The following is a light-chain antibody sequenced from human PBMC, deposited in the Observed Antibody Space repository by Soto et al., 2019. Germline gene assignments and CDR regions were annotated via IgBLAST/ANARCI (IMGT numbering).Light chain of an antibody. CDR3: QQTYSAPRT. J-gene: IGKJ1*01. V-gene: IGKV1-39*01. CDR1: QSIRSY. CDR2: GAS. Sequence: DIQITHSPPSLYSSVGDIFTITCLASQSIRSYLNWYQQKPGQAPNLLIYGASSLQSGVTPRFSGSGSGTDFTLTISSLQPDDFATYYCQQTYSAPRTFGQGTKVDIK.